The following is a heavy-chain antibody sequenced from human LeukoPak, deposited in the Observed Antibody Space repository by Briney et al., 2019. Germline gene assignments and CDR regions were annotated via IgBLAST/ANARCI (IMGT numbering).Heavy chain of an antibody. D-gene: IGHD3-22*01. Sequence: ASVKVSCKVSGYTLTELSMHWVRQAPGKGLEWMGGFDPEDGETIYAQKFQGRVTMTEDTSTDTAYMELSRLRSEDTAVYYCATDWISGYYVFDYWGQGTLVTVSS. CDR2: FDPEDGET. V-gene: IGHV1-24*01. CDR3: ATDWISGYYVFDY. J-gene: IGHJ4*02. CDR1: GYTLTELS.